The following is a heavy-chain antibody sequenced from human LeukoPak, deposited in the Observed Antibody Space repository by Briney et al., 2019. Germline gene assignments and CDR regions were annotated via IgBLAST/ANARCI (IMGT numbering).Heavy chain of an antibody. Sequence: GGSLRLSCAASGFIFDDYGMSWVRQAPGKGLEWVSGINWNGSITGYADSVKGRFTISRDNAKNSLYLQMNSLRAEDTAVYYCASLRGYSGYALDYWGQGTLVTVSS. D-gene: IGHD5-12*01. CDR3: ASLRGYSGYALDY. V-gene: IGHV3-20*04. J-gene: IGHJ4*02. CDR1: GFIFDDYG. CDR2: INWNGSIT.